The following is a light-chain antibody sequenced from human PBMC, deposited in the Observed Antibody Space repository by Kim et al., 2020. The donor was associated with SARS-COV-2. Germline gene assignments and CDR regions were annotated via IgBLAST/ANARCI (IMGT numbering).Light chain of an antibody. Sequence: LSPGERASLSCRASQSVGSYFAWYQQKPGQAPRLLIYDASNRATAIPDRFTGSGSGTDFTLTISSLEPEDCAVYFCQQRNDWPQTFGQGTKVDIK. V-gene: IGKV3-11*01. CDR3: QQRNDWPQT. CDR1: QSVGSY. J-gene: IGKJ1*01. CDR2: DAS.